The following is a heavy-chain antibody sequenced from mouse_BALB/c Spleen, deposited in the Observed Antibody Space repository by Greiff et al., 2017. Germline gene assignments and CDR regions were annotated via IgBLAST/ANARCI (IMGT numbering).Heavy chain of an antibody. CDR1: GFTFSDYY. J-gene: IGHJ4*01. CDR3: ARTHYYGYGDAMDY. Sequence: DVKLVESGGGLVKPGGSLKLSCAASGFTFSDYYMYWVRQTPEKRLEWVATISDGGSYTYYPDSVKGRFTISRDNAKNNLYLQMSSLKSEDTAMYYCARTHYYGYGDAMDYWGQGTSVTVSS. V-gene: IGHV5-4*02. D-gene: IGHD1-2*01. CDR2: ISDGGSYT.